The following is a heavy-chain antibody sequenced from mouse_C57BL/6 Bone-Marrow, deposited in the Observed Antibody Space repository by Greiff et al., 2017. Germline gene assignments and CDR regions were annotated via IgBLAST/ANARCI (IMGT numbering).Heavy chain of an antibody. D-gene: IGHD2-4*01. CDR1: GFTFSSYA. J-gene: IGHJ4*01. CDR3: ARGPYDYDSLYAMDY. CDR2: ISDGGSYT. V-gene: IGHV5-4*01. Sequence: EVQLVESGGGLVKPGGSLKLSCAASGFTFSSYAMSWVRQTPEKRLEWVATISDGGSYTYYPDNVKGRFTISRDNAKNNLYLQMSHLKSEDTAMYYCARGPYDYDSLYAMDYWGQGTSVTVSS.